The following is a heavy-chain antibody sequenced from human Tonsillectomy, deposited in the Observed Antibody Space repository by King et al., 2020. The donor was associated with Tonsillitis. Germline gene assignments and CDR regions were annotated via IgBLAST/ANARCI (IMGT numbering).Heavy chain of an antibody. CDR2: IRSKAYGGTA. CDR3: TSDQWDYMDV. V-gene: IGHV3-49*04. Sequence: VQLVESGGGFVQPGRSLRLSCTASGFTFGDYALSWVRQAPGKGLEWVGFIRSKAYGGTAEYAASVKGRFTISRDDSKSIASLQMNSLKTEDTAVYYCTSDQWDYMDVWGTGTTVTVSS. CDR1: GFTFGDYA. J-gene: IGHJ6*03. D-gene: IGHD1-26*01.